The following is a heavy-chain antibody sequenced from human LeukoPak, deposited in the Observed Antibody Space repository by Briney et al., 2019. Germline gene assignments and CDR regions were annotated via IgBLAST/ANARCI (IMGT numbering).Heavy chain of an antibody. CDR1: GYTFTSYG. V-gene: IGHV1-18*01. Sequence: ASVKVSCKASGYTFTSYGISWVRQAPGQGLEWMGWISAYNGNTNYAQKLRGRVTMTTDTSTSTAYMELRSLRSDDTAVYYCAREGSGSYHHGVPYYFDYWGQGTLVTVSS. CDR2: ISAYNGNT. D-gene: IGHD3-10*01. CDR3: AREGSGSYHHGVPYYFDY. J-gene: IGHJ4*02.